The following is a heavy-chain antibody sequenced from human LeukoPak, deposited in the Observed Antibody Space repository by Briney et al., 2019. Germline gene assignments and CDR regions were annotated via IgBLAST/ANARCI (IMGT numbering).Heavy chain of an antibody. CDR3: ARGAVAGTYYYYYMDV. V-gene: IGHV1-18*01. CDR2: ISAYNGNT. D-gene: IGHD6-19*01. J-gene: IGHJ6*03. Sequence: ASVKVSCKASGYTFTSYGISWVRQAPGQGLEWMGWISAYNGNTNYAQKLQGRVTMTTDTSTSTAYMELRSLRSDDTAVYYCARGAVAGTYYYYYMDVWGKGTTVTVSS. CDR1: GYTFTSYG.